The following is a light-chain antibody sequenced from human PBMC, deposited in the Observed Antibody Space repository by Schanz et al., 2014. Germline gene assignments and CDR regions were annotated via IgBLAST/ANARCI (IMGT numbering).Light chain of an antibody. J-gene: IGKJ2*01. CDR3: QQYATSPPRYT. CDR1: QSVSSNF. CDR2: GAS. Sequence: EIVLAQSPGTLSLSPGERATLSCRASQSVSSNFLAWYQQKPGQAPNLLIYGASNRATGIPDRFSGRGSGTDFTLTISRLEPEDFAVYYCQQYATSPPRYTFGQGTKLEIK. V-gene: IGKV3-20*01.